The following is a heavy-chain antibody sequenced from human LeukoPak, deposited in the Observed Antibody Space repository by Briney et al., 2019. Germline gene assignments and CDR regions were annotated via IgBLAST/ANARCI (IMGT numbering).Heavy chain of an antibody. V-gene: IGHV4-39*01. CDR1: GDSISSSSDY. Sequence: SETLSLTCTVSGDSISSSSDYCGWIRQSPGKALEWIGTIYYSVSTYYNPALKSRVTISIDTSKNQFSLKLKSVTAADTAVYYCARPKVGDGDYAGNWFDHWGQGILVTVSS. J-gene: IGHJ5*02. CDR2: IYYSVST. CDR3: ARPKVGDGDYAGNWFDH. D-gene: IGHD4-17*01.